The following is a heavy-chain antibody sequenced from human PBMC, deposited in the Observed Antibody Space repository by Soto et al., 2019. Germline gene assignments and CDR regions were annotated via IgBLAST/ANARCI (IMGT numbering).Heavy chain of an antibody. J-gene: IGHJ4*02. CDR2: ISSSSSTI. CDR1: GFTFSIYS. CDR3: ARDEGSSGWLDF. Sequence: PGGSLRLSCAASGFTFSIYSMNWVRQAPGKGLEWVSYISSSSSTIHYADSVKGRFTISRDNAKNSLYLQMNSLRAEDTAVYYCARDEGSSGWLDFWGQGTLVTVSS. V-gene: IGHV3-48*01. D-gene: IGHD6-25*01.